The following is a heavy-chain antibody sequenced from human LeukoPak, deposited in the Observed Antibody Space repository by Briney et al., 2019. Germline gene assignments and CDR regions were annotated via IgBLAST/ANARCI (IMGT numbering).Heavy chain of an antibody. D-gene: IGHD1-26*01. J-gene: IGHJ6*03. Sequence: SETLSLTCTVSGGSISRGSYYWSWIRQPAGKGLEWLGHFYTSGSTNYNPSLKSRVAISVDTSKNQFSLKLSSVTAADTAVYYCARGKKAGGSYGFYYYYYMDVWGKGTTVTVSS. V-gene: IGHV4-61*09. CDR2: FYTSGST. CDR1: GGSISRGSYY. CDR3: ARGKKAGGSYGFYYYYYMDV.